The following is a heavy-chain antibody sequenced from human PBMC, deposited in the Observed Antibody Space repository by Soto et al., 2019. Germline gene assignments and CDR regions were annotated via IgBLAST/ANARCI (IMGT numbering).Heavy chain of an antibody. D-gene: IGHD2-2*01. Sequence: EVQLLESGGGLVQPGGSLRLSCAASGFTFSSYAMSWVRQAPGKGLEWVSAISGSGGSTYYADSVKGRFTISRDNSKNTLYLQMNSLRAEDTAVYYCAKGVVTALRGYYYYYGMDVWGQGTTVTVSS. J-gene: IGHJ6*02. CDR1: GFTFSSYA. V-gene: IGHV3-23*01. CDR3: AKGVVTALRGYYYYYGMDV. CDR2: ISGSGGST.